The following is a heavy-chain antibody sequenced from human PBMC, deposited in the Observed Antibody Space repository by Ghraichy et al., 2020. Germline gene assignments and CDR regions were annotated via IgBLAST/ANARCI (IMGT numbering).Heavy chain of an antibody. CDR3: ARHRDSMFLYNWFDP. J-gene: IGHJ5*02. D-gene: IGHD3-10*02. Sequence: SETLSLTCTVSCDSIRNSHYYWAWLRQSPGKGLEWIGSIFFSGSTYDNPTLKSRATISVDTSKNQFSPTLDSVTAADSAVYFCARHRDSMFLYNWFDPWGQGTLVTVSS. CDR1: CDSIRNSHYY. CDR2: IFFSGST. V-gene: IGHV4-39*01.